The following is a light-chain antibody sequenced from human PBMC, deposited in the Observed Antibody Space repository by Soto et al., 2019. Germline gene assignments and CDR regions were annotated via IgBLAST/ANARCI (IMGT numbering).Light chain of an antibody. CDR2: GAS. J-gene: IGKJ5*01. CDR1: QSVSSSY. CDR3: QQFDTSPPST. Sequence: EIVLTQSPGTLSLSPGEIATLSCRASQSVSSSYLAWYQQKPGQAPRLLIYGASSRATGIPDRFSGSGSGTDFTLTISRLEPGDFAVYYCQQFDTSPPSTFGQGTRLEI. V-gene: IGKV3-20*01.